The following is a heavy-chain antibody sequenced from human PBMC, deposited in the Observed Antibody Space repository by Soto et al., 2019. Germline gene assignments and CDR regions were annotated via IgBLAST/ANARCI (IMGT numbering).Heavy chain of an antibody. V-gene: IGHV4-59*01. CDR1: GGSISGYY. J-gene: IGHJ5*02. D-gene: IGHD3-10*01. CDR2: IYYNGGT. Sequence: SETLSLTCTVSGGSISGYYWSWIRQPPGKGLEWIGYIYYNGGTNYNPSLKSRVTISVDTSKNQFSLKLSSVTAADTAVYYCARAGTTMVRGVISGWFDPWGQGTLVTVSS. CDR3: ARAGTTMVRGVISGWFDP.